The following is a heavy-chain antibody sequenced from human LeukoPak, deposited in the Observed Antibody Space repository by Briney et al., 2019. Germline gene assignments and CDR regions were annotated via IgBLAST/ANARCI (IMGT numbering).Heavy chain of an antibody. D-gene: IGHD1-26*01. V-gene: IGHV1-2*02. CDR3: ARDGIMGEDQGWFDP. Sequence: ASVKVSCKASGYTFSDYVIHWVRQAPGQGLECMGWINPKSGGTNYVQKFQGRVTMTRDTSINTVYMELSSLNSDDTAMYYCARDGIMGEDQGWFDPWGQGTLVTVCS. CDR2: INPKSGGT. CDR1: GYTFSDYV. J-gene: IGHJ5*02.